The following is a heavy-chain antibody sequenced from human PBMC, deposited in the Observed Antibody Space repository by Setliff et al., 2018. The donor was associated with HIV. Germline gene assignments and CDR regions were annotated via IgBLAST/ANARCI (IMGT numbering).Heavy chain of an antibody. CDR2: IFPADSDV. J-gene: IGHJ3*01. V-gene: IGHV5-51*01. CDR1: GYNFPGYW. Sequence: ESLKISCKGSGYNFPGYWIGWVRQMPGTGLEWIGMIFPADSDVRYSPSFQGQVTISADKSISTAYLQWNSLKASDTAIYYCARHQWEPAETNGFKLWGQGTMVTVSS. D-gene: IGHD1-26*01. CDR3: ARHQWEPAETNGFKL.